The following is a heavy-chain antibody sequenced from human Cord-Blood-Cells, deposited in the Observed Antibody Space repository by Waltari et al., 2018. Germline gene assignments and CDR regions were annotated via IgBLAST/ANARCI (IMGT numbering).Heavy chain of an antibody. CDR2: INPNSGGT. J-gene: IGHJ2*01. Sequence: GYTFTGYYVHWVRQAPGQGLEWMGWINPNSGGTNYAQKFQGRVTMTRDTSISTAYMELSRLRSDDTAVYYCARKLGRDWYFDLWGRGTLVTVSS. CDR3: ARKLGRDWYFDL. CDR1: GYTFTGYY. V-gene: IGHV1-2*02. D-gene: IGHD7-27*01.